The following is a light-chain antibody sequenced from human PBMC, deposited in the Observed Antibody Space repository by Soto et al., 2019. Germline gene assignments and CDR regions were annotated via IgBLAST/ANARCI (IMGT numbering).Light chain of an antibody. CDR3: AAWDDSLNGYV. J-gene: IGLJ1*01. V-gene: IGLV1-44*01. Sequence: QSVLTQPPSASGTPGQRVTISCSGSSSNIGSNSVNWYQQLPGTAPKLLIYSKDRRPSGVPDRFSGSKSGTSASLAISELQSEDEADYYCAAWDDSLNGYVFGTGTKVTVL. CDR1: SSNIGSNS. CDR2: SKD.